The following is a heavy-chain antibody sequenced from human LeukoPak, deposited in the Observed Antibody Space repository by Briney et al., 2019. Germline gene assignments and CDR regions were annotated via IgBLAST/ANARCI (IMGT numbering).Heavy chain of an antibody. CDR1: GGSITRYS. J-gene: IGHJ4*02. CDR2: IYSSGTT. Sequence: SETLSLTCTVSGGSITRYSWSWIRQPPGKGLEWIGYIYSSGTTNYNPSLKSRVTISVDTSKNHFSLKLSSVTAADTAVYYCARTLVAATDYFDYWGQGALVTVSS. V-gene: IGHV4-59*01. D-gene: IGHD6-19*01. CDR3: ARTLVAATDYFDY.